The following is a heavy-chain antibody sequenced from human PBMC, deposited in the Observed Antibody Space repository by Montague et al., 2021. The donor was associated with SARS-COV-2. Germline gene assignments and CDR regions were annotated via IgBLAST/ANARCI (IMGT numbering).Heavy chain of an antibody. CDR3: TRDRGYGDYLNWFNP. D-gene: IGHD4-17*01. CDR1: GFTISSFW. Sequence: SLRLSCAASGFTISSFWMSWVRQAPGKGLEWVANIRQDGSDKYYVDSVRGRFTISRDNAKNSLYLQMSSLRAEDTGVYYCTRDRGYGDYLNWFNPWGQGTLVTVSS. CDR2: IRQDGSDK. V-gene: IGHV3-7*01. J-gene: IGHJ5*02.